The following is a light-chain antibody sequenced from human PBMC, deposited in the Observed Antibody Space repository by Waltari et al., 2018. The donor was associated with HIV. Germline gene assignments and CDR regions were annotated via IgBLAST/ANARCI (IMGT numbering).Light chain of an antibody. CDR3: AAWDDSLSGYV. CDR1: SSNTGSNY. J-gene: IGLJ1*01. V-gene: IGLV1-47*01. Sequence: QSVLTQPPSASGTPGQRVTISCSGSSSNTGSNYVYWYQQLPGTAPKHLIYRNNQRPAGVPDRFSGSKSGTSASLAISGLRSEDEADYYCAAWDDSLSGYVFGTGTKVTVL. CDR2: RNN.